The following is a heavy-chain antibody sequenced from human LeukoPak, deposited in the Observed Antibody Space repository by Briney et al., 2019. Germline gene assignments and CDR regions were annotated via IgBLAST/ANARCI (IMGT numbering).Heavy chain of an antibody. CDR3: ARDPWGGGIVVVSAAIHDP. Sequence: ASVKVSCKASGYTFTGYYMHWVRQAPGQGLEWMGRINPNSGGTNYAQKFQGRVTMTRDTSISTAYMELSRLRSDDTAVYYCARDPWGGGIVVVSAAIHDPWGQGTLVTVSS. J-gene: IGHJ5*02. CDR2: INPNSGGT. D-gene: IGHD2-2*01. CDR1: GYTFTGYY. V-gene: IGHV1-2*06.